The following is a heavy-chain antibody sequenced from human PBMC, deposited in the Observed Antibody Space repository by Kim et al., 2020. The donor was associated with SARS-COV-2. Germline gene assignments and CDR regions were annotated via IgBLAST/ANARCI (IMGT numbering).Heavy chain of an antibody. V-gene: IGHV3-33*01. Sequence: KYYVDSVKCRFTISRDNSKNTLYLQVNSLRAEDTAVYYCARELTVTTFNYWGQGTLVTVSS. D-gene: IGHD4-17*01. J-gene: IGHJ4*02. CDR2: K. CDR3: ARELTVTTFNY.